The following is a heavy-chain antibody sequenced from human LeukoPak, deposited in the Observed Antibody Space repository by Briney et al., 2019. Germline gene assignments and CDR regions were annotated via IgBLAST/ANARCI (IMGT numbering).Heavy chain of an antibody. Sequence: ASVKVSCKASGYTFTSYYMHWVRQAPGQGLELMGIINPSGGSTSYAQKFQGRVTMTRDTSTSTVYMELSSLRSEDTAVYYCARDSTEKGYYYGSGSYSRAYFDYWGQGTLVTVSS. CDR3: ARDSTEKGYYYGSGSYSRAYFDY. J-gene: IGHJ4*02. CDR1: GYTFTSYY. D-gene: IGHD3-10*01. CDR2: INPSGGST. V-gene: IGHV1-46*01.